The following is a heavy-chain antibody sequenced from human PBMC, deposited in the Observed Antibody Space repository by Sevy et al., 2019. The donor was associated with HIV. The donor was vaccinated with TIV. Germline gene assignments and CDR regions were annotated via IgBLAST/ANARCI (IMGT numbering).Heavy chain of an antibody. V-gene: IGHV3-15*01. CDR1: GFTFRNAW. J-gene: IGHJ4*02. CDR3: TTEITMIVVVIKGNY. D-gene: IGHD3-22*01. Sequence: GGSLRLSCAASGFTFRNAWMSWVRQAPGKGLEWVGRIKSQTDGGTTDYAAPVKGRFTISRDDSKNTLYLQMNSLKTEDTAVYYCTTEITMIVVVIKGNYWGQGTLVTVSP. CDR2: IKSQTDGGTT.